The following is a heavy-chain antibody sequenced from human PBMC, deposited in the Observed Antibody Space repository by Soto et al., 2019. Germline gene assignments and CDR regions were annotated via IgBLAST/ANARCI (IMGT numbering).Heavy chain of an antibody. J-gene: IGHJ6*02. CDR3: ARRDLGDDPLYYYGMDV. Sequence: GESLKISCNGSGYSFTSYWIGWVRQRPGKGLEWMGIIYPGDSDTRYSPSFQGQVTISADKSISTAYLQWSSLKASDTAMYYCARRDLGDDPLYYYGMDVWGQGTTVTVSS. CDR1: GYSFTSYW. D-gene: IGHD1-1*01. V-gene: IGHV5-51*01. CDR2: IYPGDSDT.